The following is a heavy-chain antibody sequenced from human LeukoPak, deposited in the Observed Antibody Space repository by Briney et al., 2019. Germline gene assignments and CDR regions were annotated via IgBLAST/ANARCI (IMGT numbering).Heavy chain of an antibody. J-gene: IGHJ4*02. CDR3: ARLGPSGSGDYCGNKVKYFDY. V-gene: IGHV4-39*01. D-gene: IGHD4-23*01. CDR1: GVSISSSSYN. CDR2: FYYSGST. Sequence: SETLSLTCTVSGVSISSSSYNWGWIRQPPGKGLEWIGTFYYSGSTFYNPPLKSRVTISVDTSRNQFSLKLSSVTAADTAVYYCARLGPSGSGDYCGNKVKYFDYWGQGTLVTVSS.